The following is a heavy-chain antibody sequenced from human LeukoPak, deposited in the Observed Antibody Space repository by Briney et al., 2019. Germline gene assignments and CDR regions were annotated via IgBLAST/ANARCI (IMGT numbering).Heavy chain of an antibody. CDR2: IYHSGST. J-gene: IGHJ3*02. Sequence: SETLSLTCAVSGGSISSSNWWSWVRQPPGKGLEWIGEIYHSGSTNYNPSLKSRVTISVDTSKNQFSLKVSPVSAADTAVYYCARGNRPYGEHEAFDIWGHGTTVTVSP. CDR3: ARGNRPYGEHEAFDI. CDR1: GGSISSSNW. V-gene: IGHV4-4*02. D-gene: IGHD3-10*01.